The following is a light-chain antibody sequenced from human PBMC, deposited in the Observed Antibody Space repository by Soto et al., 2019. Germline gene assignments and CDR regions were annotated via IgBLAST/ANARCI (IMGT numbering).Light chain of an antibody. V-gene: IGKV3-11*01. CDR2: DAS. CDR1: QSVRSF. J-gene: IGKJ4*01. Sequence: EVVLTQSPATLSLSPGERATLSCRASQSVRSFLAWYQQKPGQAPRLLIYDASNRATGIPARFSGSGSATDFTLTISSLEPEAFALYYCQQRSSWPLTFGGGTNVELK. CDR3: QQRSSWPLT.